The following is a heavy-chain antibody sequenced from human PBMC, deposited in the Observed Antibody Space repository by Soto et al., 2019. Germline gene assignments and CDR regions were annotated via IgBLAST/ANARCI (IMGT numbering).Heavy chain of an antibody. CDR1: GASISRGGYY. CDR2: IFYTGST. CDR3: ARFYAFNYVGYFDY. D-gene: IGHD3-16*01. V-gene: IGHV4-31*03. J-gene: IGHJ4*02. Sequence: QVQLQESGPGLVKPSQTLSLTCTVSGASISRGGYYWSWVRQHPGKGLEWVGFIFYTGSTSCNPSLKSRVTMSVDTSKSQFSLKLSSVTAADTAVYYCARFYAFNYVGYFDYWGQGTLVAVSS.